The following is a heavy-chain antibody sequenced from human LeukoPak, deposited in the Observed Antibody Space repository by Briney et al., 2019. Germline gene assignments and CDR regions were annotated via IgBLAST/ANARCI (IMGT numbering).Heavy chain of an antibody. J-gene: IGHJ4*02. D-gene: IGHD3-10*01. CDR2: ISSSSTI. CDR3: ARDWGGENDY. Sequence: HPGGSLRLSCAASGFTFSSYSMNWVRQAPGKGLEWVSYISSSSTIYYADSVKGRFTISRDNAKNSLYLQMNSLRAEDTAVYYCARDWGGENDYWGQGTLVTVSS. V-gene: IGHV3-48*01. CDR1: GFTFSSYS.